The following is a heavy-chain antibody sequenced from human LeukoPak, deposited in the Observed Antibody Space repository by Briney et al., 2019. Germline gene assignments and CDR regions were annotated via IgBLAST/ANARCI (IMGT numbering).Heavy chain of an antibody. D-gene: IGHD2-21*02. CDR3: AKVPRAYCGGDCYSGYFQH. CDR1: GFTFSSYA. J-gene: IGHJ1*01. Sequence: GGSLRLSCAASGFTFSSYAMSWVRRAPGKGLEWVSAISGSGDSTYYADSVEGRFTISRDKFKNTLYLQMNSLRTEDTAVYYCAKVPRAYCGGDCYSGYFQHWGQGTLVTVSS. CDR2: ISGSGDST. V-gene: IGHV3-23*01.